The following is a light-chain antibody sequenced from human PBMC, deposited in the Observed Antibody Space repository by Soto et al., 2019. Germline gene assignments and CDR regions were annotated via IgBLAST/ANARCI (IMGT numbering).Light chain of an antibody. J-gene: IGKJ5*01. CDR2: GAF. CDR3: KQYGSSPIT. Sequence: EIVMTQSPATLSVSPGERATLSCRASQSITYNVAWYQQKPGQPPRLLIYGAFIRPTAIQARFSGSGFGTDFTLTISRLEPEDFAVYYCKQYGSSPITFGQGTRLEIK. V-gene: IGKV3-20*01. CDR1: QSITYN.